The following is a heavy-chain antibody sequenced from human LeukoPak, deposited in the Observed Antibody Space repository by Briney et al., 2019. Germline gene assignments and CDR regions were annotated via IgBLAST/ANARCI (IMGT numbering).Heavy chain of an antibody. CDR1: GFTFSSHS. V-gene: IGHV3-23*01. CDR2: LSGSGYDT. J-gene: IGHJ3*02. CDR3: AKTETSWWYPAFDI. Sequence: GGSLRLSCAASGFTFSSHSMNWVRQAPGKALEGVSSLSGSGYDTYYADSVKGRFTISRDNSKNTLYLQMNSLRAEDTAIYYCAKTETSWWYPAFDIWGQGTMVTVSS. D-gene: IGHD2-15*01.